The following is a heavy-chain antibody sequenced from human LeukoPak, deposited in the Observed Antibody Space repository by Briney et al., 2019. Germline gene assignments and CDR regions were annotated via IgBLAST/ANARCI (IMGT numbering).Heavy chain of an antibody. CDR1: GYTFITYA. CDR3: ASGDLGYCSSTSCPTRGNAFDI. Sequence: ASVKVSCKASGYTFITYAMHWVRQAPGQRLEWMGWINAGNGNTKYSQKFQGRVTITWDTSASTAYLELSNLRSEDTSIYYCASGDLGYCSSTSCPTRGNAFDIWGQGTMVTASS. D-gene: IGHD2-2*01. CDR2: INAGNGNT. V-gene: IGHV1-3*01. J-gene: IGHJ3*02.